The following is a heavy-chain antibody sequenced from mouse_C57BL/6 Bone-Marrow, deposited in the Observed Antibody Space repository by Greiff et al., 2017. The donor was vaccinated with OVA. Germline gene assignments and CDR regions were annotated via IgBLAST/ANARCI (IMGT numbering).Heavy chain of an antibody. CDR3: TTFITTVLDD. J-gene: IGHJ2*01. Sequence: EVQLQQSGAELVRPGASVKLSCTASGFNIKDDYMHWVKQRPEQGLEWIGWIDPENGDTEYASKFQGKATITADTSSNTAYLQLSSLTSEDTAVYYCTTFITTVLDDWGQGTTLTVSS. CDR2: IDPENGDT. CDR1: GFNIKDDY. V-gene: IGHV14-4*01. D-gene: IGHD1-1*01.